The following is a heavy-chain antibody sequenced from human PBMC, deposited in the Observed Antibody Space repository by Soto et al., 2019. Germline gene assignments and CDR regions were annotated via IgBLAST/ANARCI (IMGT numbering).Heavy chain of an antibody. Sequence: QVQLQESGPGLVKPSQTLSLTCTVSGGSISSGGYYWSWIRQHPGKGLEWIGYIYYSGSTYYNPSLNSRVTISVDTSKNQFSLKLSSVTGADTAVYYCARSAGYYDSSGYLPAYWGQGSLVTVSS. CDR2: IYYSGST. CDR3: ARSAGYYDSSGYLPAY. V-gene: IGHV4-31*03. CDR1: GGSISSGGYY. D-gene: IGHD3-22*01. J-gene: IGHJ4*02.